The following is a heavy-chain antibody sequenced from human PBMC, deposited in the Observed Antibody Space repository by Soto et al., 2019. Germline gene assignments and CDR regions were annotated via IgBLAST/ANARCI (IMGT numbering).Heavy chain of an antibody. Sequence: ASVKVSCKASGYTFTGYYMHWVRQAPGQGLEWMGWINPNSGGTNYAQKFQGWVTMTRDTSISTAYMELSRLRSDDTAVYYCARDGVVAATRGSDYYYYYMDVWGKGTTVTVSS. CDR1: GYTFTGYY. CDR3: ARDGVVAATRGSDYYYYYMDV. J-gene: IGHJ6*03. V-gene: IGHV1-2*04. D-gene: IGHD2-15*01. CDR2: INPNSGGT.